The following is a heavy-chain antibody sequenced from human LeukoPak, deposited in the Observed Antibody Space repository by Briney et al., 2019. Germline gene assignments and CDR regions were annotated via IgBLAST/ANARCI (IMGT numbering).Heavy chain of an antibody. J-gene: IGHJ3*02. V-gene: IGHV3-53*05. CDR2: IYSGGST. Sequence: GGSLRLSCAASGFTVSSNYMSWVRQAPGKGLEWVSVIYSGGSTYYADSVKGRFTISRDNSKNTLYLQMNSLRAEDTALYYCAKDMAAAGTSAFDIWGQGTMVTVSS. D-gene: IGHD6-13*01. CDR3: AKDMAAAGTSAFDI. CDR1: GFTVSSNY.